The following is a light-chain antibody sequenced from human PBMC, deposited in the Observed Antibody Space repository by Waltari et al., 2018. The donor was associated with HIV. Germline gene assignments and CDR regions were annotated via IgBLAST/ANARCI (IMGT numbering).Light chain of an antibody. V-gene: IGLV1-47*01. CDR1: SFNIGRNF. J-gene: IGLJ1*01. Sequence: QSVLTQPPSASGTPGQRVTISCSGSSFNIGRNFVSWYQQLPGTAPKVLIFRDNQRPSGVPDRFSGSKSGASASLAISGLRSKDEADYYCAAWDDSLRGSYVFGPGTKVTVL. CDR2: RDN. CDR3: AAWDDSLRGSYV.